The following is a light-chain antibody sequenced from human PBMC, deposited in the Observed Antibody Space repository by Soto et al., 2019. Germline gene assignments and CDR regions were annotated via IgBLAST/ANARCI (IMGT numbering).Light chain of an antibody. V-gene: IGKV1-27*01. CDR3: QIYSSLPV. Sequence: DIQMTQSPTSLSASVGDRVTITCRASQGIRNYVAWYQQIPGKAPKLLIYAASTLQSGVPSWFSGSGSGPDFTLIINGLQPEDVSTYFWQIYSSLPVFGPETKVAIK. CDR1: QGIRNY. J-gene: IGKJ3*01. CDR2: AAS.